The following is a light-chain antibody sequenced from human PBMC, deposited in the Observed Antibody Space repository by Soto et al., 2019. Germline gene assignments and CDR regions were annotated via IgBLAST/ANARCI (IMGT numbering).Light chain of an antibody. CDR2: GSS. V-gene: IGKV3-15*01. CDR1: QNIHTN. J-gene: IGKJ5*01. CDR3: QQYYNWPRT. Sequence: EIVMTQSPATLSVSPGERATLSCRASQNIHTNLAWYQHKPGQAPRLLFYGSSPGATGLPARFSGSGSGTEFTLTINSLQAEDCAVYYCQQYYNWPRTFGQGTRLEIK.